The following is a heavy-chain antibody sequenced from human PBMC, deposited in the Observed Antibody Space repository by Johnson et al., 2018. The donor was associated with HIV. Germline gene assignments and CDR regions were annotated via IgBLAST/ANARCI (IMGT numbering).Heavy chain of an antibody. Sequence: VQLVESGGGLVQPGGSLRLSCAASGFTVSSNYMSWVRQAPGKGLEWVSVIYSGGSTYYADSVKGRFTISRDNSKNTLLLQMNSLIVDDTAMYYCARGHHDLGYPLGAFDIWGQGTMVSVSS. J-gene: IGHJ3*02. V-gene: IGHV3-66*01. CDR3: ARGHHDLGYPLGAFDI. D-gene: IGHD5-18*01. CDR2: IYSGGST. CDR1: GFTVSSNY.